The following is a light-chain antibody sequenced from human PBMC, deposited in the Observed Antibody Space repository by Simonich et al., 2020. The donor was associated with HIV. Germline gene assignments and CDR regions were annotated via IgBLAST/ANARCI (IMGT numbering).Light chain of an antibody. CDR3: SSYAGSKF. Sequence: QSALTQPASVSGSPGQSITISCTGTSSEVGDYYFVSCYQQHPGKAPKLMIYGAIYRPSGVSNRFSCSKSGNTASLTIAGLQAEDESDYYCSSYAGSKFFGGGTKLTVL. V-gene: IGLV2-14*03. J-gene: IGLJ2*01. CDR1: SSEVGDYYF. CDR2: GAI.